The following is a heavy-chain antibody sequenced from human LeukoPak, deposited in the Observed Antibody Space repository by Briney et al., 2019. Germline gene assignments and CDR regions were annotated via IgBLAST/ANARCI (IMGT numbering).Heavy chain of an antibody. D-gene: IGHD2-2*01. CDR1: GFTFSSYW. CDR3: ARVGSPRYCSSTSCLYYFDY. CDR2: IKQDGSEK. Sequence: PGGSLRLSCAASGFTFSSYWMSWVRQAPGKGLEWVANIKQDGSEKYYVDSVKGRFTISRDNAKNSLYLQMNSLRAEDTAVYYCARVGSPRYCSSTSCLYYFDYWVQGTLVTVSS. J-gene: IGHJ4*02. V-gene: IGHV3-7*01.